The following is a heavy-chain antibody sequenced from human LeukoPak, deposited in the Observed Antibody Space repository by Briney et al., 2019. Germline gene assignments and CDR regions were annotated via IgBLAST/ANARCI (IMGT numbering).Heavy chain of an antibody. D-gene: IGHD3-10*01. Sequence: PSGTLSLTCTVSGGSISSGGYYWSWIRQPPGKGLEWIGYIYHSGSTYYNPSLKSRVTISVDRSKNQFSLKLSSVTAADTAVYCCAVAYYYGSGSYPDAFDIWGQGTMVTVSS. CDR2: IYHSGST. CDR3: AVAYYYGSGSYPDAFDI. CDR1: GGSISSGGYY. J-gene: IGHJ3*02. V-gene: IGHV4-30-2*01.